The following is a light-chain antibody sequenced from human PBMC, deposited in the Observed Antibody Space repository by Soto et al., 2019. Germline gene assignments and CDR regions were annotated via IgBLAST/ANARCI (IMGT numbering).Light chain of an antibody. CDR3: QQYGSSGT. V-gene: IGKV3-20*01. Sequence: EIVLTQSPVTLSVSPGERVTLSCRASQRLSSNLAWYQQRPGQAPRLLIYGAFKRATGIPDRFSGSGSGTDFTLTISRLEPEDFAVYYCQQYGSSGTFGQGTKVDIK. J-gene: IGKJ1*01. CDR1: QRLSSN. CDR2: GAF.